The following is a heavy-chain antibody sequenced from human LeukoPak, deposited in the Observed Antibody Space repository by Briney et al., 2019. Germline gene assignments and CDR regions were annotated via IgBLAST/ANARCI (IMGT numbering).Heavy chain of an antibody. Sequence: GRSLRLSCAASGFTFSSYGMHWVRQAPGKGLEWVSGISWNSGSIGYADSVKGRFTISRDNAKNSLYLQMNSLRAEDTALYYCAKPLEKGYYYYGMDVWGQGTTVTVSS. V-gene: IGHV3-9*01. J-gene: IGHJ6*02. CDR1: GFTFSSYG. CDR3: AKPLEKGYYYYGMDV. CDR2: ISWNSGSI.